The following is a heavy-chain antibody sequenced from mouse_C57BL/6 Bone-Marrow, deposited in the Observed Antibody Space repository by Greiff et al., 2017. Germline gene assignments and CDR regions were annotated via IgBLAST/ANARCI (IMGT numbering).Heavy chain of an antibody. V-gene: IGHV5-4*01. CDR3: ARDGWRFAY. CDR2: ISDGGSYT. J-gene: IGHJ3*01. D-gene: IGHD2-3*01. Sequence: EVQRVESGGGLVKPGGSLKLSCAASGFTFSSYAMSWVRQTPEKRLEWVATISDGGSYTYYPDNVKGRVTISRDNAKNNLYLQMSHLKSEDTAMYYCARDGWRFAYWGQGTLVTVSA. CDR1: GFTFSSYA.